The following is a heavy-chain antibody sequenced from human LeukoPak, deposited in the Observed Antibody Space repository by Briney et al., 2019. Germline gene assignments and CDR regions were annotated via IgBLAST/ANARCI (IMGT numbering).Heavy chain of an antibody. J-gene: IGHJ4*02. D-gene: IGHD5-18*01. Sequence: SETLSLTCTVSSGSIGSFYWSWIRLPPRKGLEWIGYIYYTGATYYNPSLKGRVTISLDTSKNQFSLKLSSVTAADAAVYYCARAGYSYGTGYYFDYWGQGALVTVSS. CDR2: IYYTGAT. CDR3: ARAGYSYGTGYYFDY. V-gene: IGHV4-59*01. CDR1: SGSIGSFY.